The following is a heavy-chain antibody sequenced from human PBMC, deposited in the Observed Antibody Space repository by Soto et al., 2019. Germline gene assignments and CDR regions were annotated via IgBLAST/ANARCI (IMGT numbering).Heavy chain of an antibody. CDR1: GYTFTSYG. Sequence: ASVKVSCKASGYTFTSYGISWVRQAPGQGLEWMGWISAYNGNTNYAQKLQGRVTMTTETSTSTAYMELRSLRSDDTAVYYCARAGLYSYSSGCVYYYHGMDVWRQGPTVPASS. CDR2: ISAYNGNT. J-gene: IGHJ6*02. V-gene: IGHV1-18*04. CDR3: ARAGLYSYSSGCVYYYHGMDV. D-gene: IGHD6-25*01.